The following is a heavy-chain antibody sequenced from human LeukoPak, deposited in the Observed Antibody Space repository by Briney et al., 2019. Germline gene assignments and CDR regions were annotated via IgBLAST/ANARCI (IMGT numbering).Heavy chain of an antibody. CDR3: AKVLVTEWLRLPFGY. J-gene: IGHJ4*02. D-gene: IGHD5-12*01. V-gene: IGHV3-23*01. Sequence: GGSLRLSCAASGFTFSNYAMNWVRQAPGKGLEWVSEISGSGDSTYYADSVKGRFTISRDNSKNTLYLQMNSLRAEDTALYYCAKVLVTEWLRLPFGYWGQGTLVTVSS. CDR2: ISGSGDST. CDR1: GFTFSNYA.